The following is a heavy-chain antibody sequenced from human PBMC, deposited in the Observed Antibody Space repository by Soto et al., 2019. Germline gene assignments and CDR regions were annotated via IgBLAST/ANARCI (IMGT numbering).Heavy chain of an antibody. Sequence: PETLSLTCTVSGGSISSYYWSWILQPPGKGLEWIGYIYYSGSTNYNPSLKSRVTISVDTSKNQFSLKLSSVTAADTAVYYCARQPYSNDFDYWGQGALVTVS. CDR1: GGSISSYY. CDR2: IYYSGST. V-gene: IGHV4-59*01. J-gene: IGHJ4*02. CDR3: ARQPYSNDFDY. D-gene: IGHD6-13*01.